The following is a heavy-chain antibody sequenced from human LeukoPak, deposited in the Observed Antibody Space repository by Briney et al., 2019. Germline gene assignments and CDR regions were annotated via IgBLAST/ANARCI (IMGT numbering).Heavy chain of an antibody. Sequence: ASVKVSCKASGYTFTSYYMHWVRQAPGQGLEWMGIINPRGGSTSYAQKFQGRVTMTRDTSSSTVYMELSSLRSEDMAVYYCARDYLKVVVAGTAPSAGHMDYWGQGTLVTVSS. V-gene: IGHV1-46*01. CDR3: ARDYLKVVVAGTAPSAGHMDY. J-gene: IGHJ4*02. D-gene: IGHD2-15*01. CDR1: GYTFTSYY. CDR2: INPRGGST.